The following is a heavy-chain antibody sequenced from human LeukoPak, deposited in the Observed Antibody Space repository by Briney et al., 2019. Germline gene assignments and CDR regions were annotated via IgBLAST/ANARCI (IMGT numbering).Heavy chain of an antibody. D-gene: IGHD6-19*01. J-gene: IGHJ6*03. CDR3: ARVGGWYGYYYYYYMDV. CDR1: GYTFTSYG. Sequence: ASVKVSCKASGYTFTSYGISWVRQAPGQGLEWMGWISAYNGNTNYAQKLQGRVTMTTDTSTSTAYMELSSLRSEDTAVYYCARVGGWYGYYYYYYMDVWGKGTTVTISS. V-gene: IGHV1-18*01. CDR2: ISAYNGNT.